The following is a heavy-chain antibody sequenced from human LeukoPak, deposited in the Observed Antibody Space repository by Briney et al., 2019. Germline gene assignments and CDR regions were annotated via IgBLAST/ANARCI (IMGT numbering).Heavy chain of an antibody. J-gene: IGHJ6*04. CDR3: AELGITMIGGV. V-gene: IGHV3-66*01. Sequence: GGSLRLSCEASGFSVTNNYMSWFRLAPGKGLEWVSVLYTGGIRYYAGFVRGRFTISRDNAKNSLYLQMNSLRAEVTAVYYCAELGITMIGGVWGKGTTVTISS. D-gene: IGHD3-10*02. CDR1: GFSVTNNY. CDR2: LYTGGIR.